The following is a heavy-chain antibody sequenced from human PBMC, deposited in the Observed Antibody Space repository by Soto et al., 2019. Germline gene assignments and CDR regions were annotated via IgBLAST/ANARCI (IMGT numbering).Heavy chain of an antibody. Sequence: PGGSLRLSCAASGFTFSSYAMSWVRQAPGKGLEWVSAISGSGGSTYYADSVKGRFTISRDNSKNTLYLQMNSLGAEDTAVYYCAKDPQFLGYCSGGSCPLAYWGQGTLVTVSS. CDR1: GFTFSSYA. V-gene: IGHV3-23*01. D-gene: IGHD2-15*01. CDR2: ISGSGGST. J-gene: IGHJ4*02. CDR3: AKDPQFLGYCSGGSCPLAY.